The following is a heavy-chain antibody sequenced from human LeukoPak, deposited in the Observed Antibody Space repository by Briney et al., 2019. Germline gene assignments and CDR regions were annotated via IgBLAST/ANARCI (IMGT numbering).Heavy chain of an antibody. Sequence: GGSLRLSCAASAFTFSDYGMNWVRQAPGKGREWVSYISSNRSNIYYADSVKGRFTISRDNDRTSLHLQINSLRDEDTAVYYCARGGGYTSYWGQGTLVTVSS. CDR3: ARGGGYTSY. J-gene: IGHJ4*02. CDR1: AFTFSDYG. CDR2: ISSNRSNI. D-gene: IGHD5-12*01. V-gene: IGHV3-48*02.